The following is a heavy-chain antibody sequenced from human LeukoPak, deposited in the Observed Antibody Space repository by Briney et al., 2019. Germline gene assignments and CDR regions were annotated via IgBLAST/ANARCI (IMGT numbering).Heavy chain of an antibody. CDR1: GFTFSSYS. CDR3: ARHSDYDILTGPNDY. V-gene: IGHV3-21*01. D-gene: IGHD3-9*01. Sequence: GGSLRLSCAASGFTFSSYSMNWFRQAPGKGLEWVSSISTSSSYKYYADSLKGRSTISRDNAKNPLYLQMNSLGAEDTAVYYCARHSDYDILTGPNDYWGQGTLVTVSS. J-gene: IGHJ4*02. CDR2: ISTSSSYK.